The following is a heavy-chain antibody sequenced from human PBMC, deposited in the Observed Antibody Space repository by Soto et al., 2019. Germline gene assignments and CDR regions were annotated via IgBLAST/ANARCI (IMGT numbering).Heavy chain of an antibody. CDR1: GFTFHEYA. CDR2: ISSDGDTI. J-gene: IGHJ6*02. D-gene: IGHD5-12*01. Sequence: VPLIESGGGWVQPGTSLRVSCAASGFTFHEYAMHWVRQAPGKGLEWVSGISSDGDTIAYADSVQGRLTVFRDNANNSLYLQMNSLRAEDTALYYCTRGGYDLIYYFSMDVWGQGTTVTVSS. CDR3: TRGGYDLIYYFSMDV. V-gene: IGHV3-9*01.